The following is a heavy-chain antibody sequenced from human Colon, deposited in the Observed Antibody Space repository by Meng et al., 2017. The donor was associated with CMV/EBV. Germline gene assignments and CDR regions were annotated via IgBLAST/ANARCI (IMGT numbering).Heavy chain of an antibody. CDR2: ISYDVRTI. V-gene: IGHV3-48*03. Sequence: GESLKISCTASGFTFSSYEMNWVRQPPGKGLEWISHISYDVRTIYYADSVKGRFTTSRDNAKNSLYLQMNNLRADDTGVYYCARGWGGTPNYFHYWGQGTLVTVSS. D-gene: IGHD1-7*01. CDR3: ARGWGGTPNYFHY. J-gene: IGHJ4*02. CDR1: GFTFSSYE.